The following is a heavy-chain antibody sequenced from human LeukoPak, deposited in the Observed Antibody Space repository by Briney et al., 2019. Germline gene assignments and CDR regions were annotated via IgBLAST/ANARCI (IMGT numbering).Heavy chain of an antibody. CDR1: GGTFSSYA. J-gene: IGHJ5*02. CDR2: INAGNGNT. CDR3: ARYYDSSGYRVLWNWFDP. D-gene: IGHD3-22*01. Sequence: GASVKVSCKASGGTFSSYAMHWVRQAPGQRLEWMGWINAGNGNTKYSQKFHGRVTITRDTSASTAYMELSSLRSEDTAVYYCARYYDSSGYRVLWNWFDPWGQGTLVTVSS. V-gene: IGHV1-3*01.